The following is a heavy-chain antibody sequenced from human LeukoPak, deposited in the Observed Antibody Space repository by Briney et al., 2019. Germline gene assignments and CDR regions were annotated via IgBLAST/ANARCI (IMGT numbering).Heavy chain of an antibody. J-gene: IGHJ5*02. CDR3: ARMSFYSDTSWFDP. D-gene: IGHD3-22*01. V-gene: IGHV1-8*01. Sequence: ASVKVSCKASGYTFTSYDINWVRQATGQGLEWMGWMSPNSGSAGYAQKFQGRVTMTRDTSKSTAYMELSGLTSEDTVIYYCARMSFYSDTSWFDPWGQGTLVIVSS. CDR1: GYTFTSYD. CDR2: MSPNSGSA.